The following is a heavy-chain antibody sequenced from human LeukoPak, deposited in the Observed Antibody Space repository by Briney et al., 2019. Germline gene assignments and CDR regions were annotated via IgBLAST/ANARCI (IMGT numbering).Heavy chain of an antibody. CDR1: GFIFDDYA. D-gene: IGHD6-13*01. J-gene: IGHJ4*02. CDR2: IHDSVET. CDR3: ARDRRGTYSNIPSEDY. V-gene: IGHV3-23*01. Sequence: GGSLRLSCAASGFIFDDYAMHWVRPAPGKGLEWVSTIHDSVETYYADSVKGRFTISRDNSKNTLYLQMDSLRAEDTAVYYCARDRRGTYSNIPSEDYWGQGTLVTVSS.